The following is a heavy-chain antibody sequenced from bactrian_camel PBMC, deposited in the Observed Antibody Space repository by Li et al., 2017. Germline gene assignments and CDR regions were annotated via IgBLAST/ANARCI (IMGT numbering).Heavy chain of an antibody. D-gene: IGHD1*01. CDR3: AASDTLGCTRGSMGRSDYNY. V-gene: IGHV3S61*01. Sequence: HVQLVESGGGLVQPGGSLRLTCTASGFTFDDSDMGWFRQAPGNEREGVAAIYRDDGRTFYAESVKGRFTISQDNARNTVYLQMNSLRPEDTAMYYCAASDTLGCTRGSMGRSDYNYWGQGTQVTVS. CDR2: IYRDDGRT. J-gene: IGHJ4*01. CDR1: GFTFDDSD.